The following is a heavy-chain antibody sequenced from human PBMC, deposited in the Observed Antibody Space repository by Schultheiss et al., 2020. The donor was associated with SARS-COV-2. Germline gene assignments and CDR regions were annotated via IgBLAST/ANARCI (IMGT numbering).Heavy chain of an antibody. J-gene: IGHJ4*02. V-gene: IGHV3-33*01. CDR3: AREGIVGATTGIDY. Sequence: GESLKISCAASGFTFSSYGMHWVRQAPGKGLEWVAVIWYDGSNKYYADSVKGRFTISRDNSKNTLYLQMNSLRAEDTAVYYCAREGIVGATTGIDYWGQGTLVTVSS. CDR2: IWYDGSNK. D-gene: IGHD1-26*01. CDR1: GFTFSSYG.